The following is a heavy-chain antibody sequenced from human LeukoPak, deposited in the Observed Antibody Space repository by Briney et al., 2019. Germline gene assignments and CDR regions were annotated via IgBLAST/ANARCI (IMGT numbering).Heavy chain of an antibody. D-gene: IGHD6-19*01. J-gene: IGHJ4*02. CDR2: IYSGGKT. Sequence: PGGSLRLSCAASGFTVSSNYMSWVRQAPGKGLEWVSVIYSGGKTYYTDSVKGRFTISTDNSKNMLYLQMNSLRAEDTAVYYCARDDVAVAGADYWGQGTLVTVSS. V-gene: IGHV3-53*01. CDR1: GFTVSSNY. CDR3: ARDDVAVAGADY.